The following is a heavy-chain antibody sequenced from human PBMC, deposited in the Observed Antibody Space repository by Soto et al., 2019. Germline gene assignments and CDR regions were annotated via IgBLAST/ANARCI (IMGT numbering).Heavy chain of an antibody. CDR1: GGTFSSYA. V-gene: IGHV1-69*13. CDR3: ARSVRTLHSSSWYVDFDY. Sequence: SVKVSCKASGGTFSSYAISWVRQAPGQGLEWMGGIIPIFGTANYAQKFQGRVTITADESTSTAYMELSSLRSEDTAVYYCARSVRTLHSSSWYVDFDYWGQGTLVTVSS. J-gene: IGHJ4*02. D-gene: IGHD6-13*01. CDR2: IIPIFGTA.